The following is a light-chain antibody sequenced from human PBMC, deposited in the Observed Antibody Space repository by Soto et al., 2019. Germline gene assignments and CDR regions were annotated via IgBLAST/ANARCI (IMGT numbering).Light chain of an antibody. CDR1: QSVGSAY. J-gene: IGKJ1*01. Sequence: DIVLTQSPGTLSLSPGERATLSCRASQSVGSAYLAWYQHKPGQAPRLLIYGTSSRATGIADRFTGSGSGXXXXXXIXXXXPXDFXVXYXXQYAGSRWTFGQGTKV. CDR2: GTS. CDR3: XQYAGSRWT. V-gene: IGKV3-20*01.